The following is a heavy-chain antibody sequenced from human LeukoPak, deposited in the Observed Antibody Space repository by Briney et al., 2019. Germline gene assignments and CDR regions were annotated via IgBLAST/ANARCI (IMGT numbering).Heavy chain of an antibody. Sequence: ASVTVSFMTSVYDFTNYGISWVRLAPGRGLEWMGWITGYTGNPNYAQKFQVRVTMTADTSTNTGYMELSSLTSDDTAVYYCVRTSSVGWVLWTWGQGTLVTVSS. V-gene: IGHV1-18*01. CDR3: VRTSSVGWVLWT. CDR2: ITGYTGNP. J-gene: IGHJ5*02. CDR1: VYDFTNYG. D-gene: IGHD6-19*01.